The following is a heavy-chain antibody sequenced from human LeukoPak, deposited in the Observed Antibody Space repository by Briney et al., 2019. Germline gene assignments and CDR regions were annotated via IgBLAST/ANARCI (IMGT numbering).Heavy chain of an antibody. Sequence: SETLSLTCTVSGVSLSSSSYYWGWIRQPPGKGLEWIASIYYSGGTYHNPSLKSRVTISVDTSKNQFSLKLSSVTSADTAVYYCARHSRYDFWSGYVWGQGTLVTVSS. CDR1: GVSLSSSSYY. V-gene: IGHV4-39*01. CDR3: ARHSRYDFWSGYV. J-gene: IGHJ4*02. D-gene: IGHD3-3*01. CDR2: IYYSGGT.